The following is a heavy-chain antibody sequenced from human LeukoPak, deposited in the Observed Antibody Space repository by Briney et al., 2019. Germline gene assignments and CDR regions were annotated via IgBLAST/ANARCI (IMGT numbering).Heavy chain of an antibody. D-gene: IGHD6-19*01. Sequence: GGSLRLSCAASEFIFSDYAMGWVRQAPGKGLEWVSTIDKTTYPTFYADSVKGRFTISRDNSKNTLYLQMNSLRTEDTAVYFCAKFEGATIPGWFNDYWGQGILVSVSS. CDR1: EFIFSDYA. V-gene: IGHV3-23*05. CDR3: AKFEGATIPGWFNDY. J-gene: IGHJ4*02. CDR2: IDKTTYPT.